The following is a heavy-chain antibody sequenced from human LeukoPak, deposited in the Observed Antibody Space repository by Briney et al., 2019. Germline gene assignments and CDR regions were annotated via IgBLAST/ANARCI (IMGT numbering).Heavy chain of an antibody. D-gene: IGHD5-18*01. V-gene: IGHV3-9*01. J-gene: IGHJ4*02. Sequence: GGSLRLSCAASGFTFDDYAMHWVRQAPGRGLEWVSGISWNRGSIGYADSVKGGFTISRDNAKNSLYLQMNSLRAEDTALYYCAKGQGGYRFGPGDYWGQGTLVTVSS. CDR2: ISWNRGSI. CDR1: GFTFDDYA. CDR3: AKGQGGYRFGPGDY.